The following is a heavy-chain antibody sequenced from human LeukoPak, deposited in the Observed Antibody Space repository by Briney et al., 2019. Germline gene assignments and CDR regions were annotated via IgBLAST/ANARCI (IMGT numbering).Heavy chain of an antibody. V-gene: IGHV3-21*01. Sequence: GGSLRLSCAASGFTFSSYSMNWVRQAPGKGLEWVSFISSSSSYIYYADSVKGRFTISRDNAKNSLYLQMNSLRAEDTAVYYCARDRLNFGDYWGQGTQVTVSS. CDR3: ARDRLNFGDY. CDR1: GFTFSSYS. J-gene: IGHJ4*02. D-gene: IGHD3-3*01. CDR2: ISSSSSYI.